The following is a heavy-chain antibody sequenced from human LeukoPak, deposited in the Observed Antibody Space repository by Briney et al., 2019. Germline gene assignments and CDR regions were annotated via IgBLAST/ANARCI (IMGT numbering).Heavy chain of an antibody. Sequence: GGSLRLSCTASGFTLSRYAMNWVRQAPGKGLEWVGRIKRIIDSRTTDYAAPVKGRFTVSRHDSINTLYLQMSSLKTEDTAVYYCAAQGGSGDLRYWGQGTLVTVSS. V-gene: IGHV3-15*01. CDR1: GFTLSRYA. CDR2: IKRIIDSRTT. CDR3: AAQGGSGDLRY. D-gene: IGHD4-17*01. J-gene: IGHJ4*02.